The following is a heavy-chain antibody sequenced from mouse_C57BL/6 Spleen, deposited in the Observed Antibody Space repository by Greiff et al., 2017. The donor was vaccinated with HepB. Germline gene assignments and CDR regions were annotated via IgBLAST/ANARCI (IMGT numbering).Heavy chain of an antibody. D-gene: IGHD1-1*02. CDR1: GFTFNTYA. J-gene: IGHJ1*03. CDR3: LRGLSWCFDV. Sequence: EVKVVESGGGLVQPKGSLKLSCAASGFTFNTYAMHWVRQAPGKGLEWVAHIRSKSSNYATYYADSVKDRFTISRDDSQSMLYMQMNNMKAEDTSMYYCLRGLSWCFDVWGTGTTVTVHS. CDR2: IRSKSSNYAT. V-gene: IGHV10-3*01.